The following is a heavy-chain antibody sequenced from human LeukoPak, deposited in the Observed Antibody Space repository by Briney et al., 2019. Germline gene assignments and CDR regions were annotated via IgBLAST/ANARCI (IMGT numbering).Heavy chain of an antibody. J-gene: IGHJ4*02. Sequence: GGALRLSCAASGFTFSTYSMNWVRQAPGKGLEWVSAISNSGYTYYADSLKGRVTISRDNAKSSLYLQMNSLRAEDTAVYYCARDRTMTGDRGIDYWGQGTPVTVSS. CDR1: GFTFSTYS. CDR3: ARDRTMTGDRGIDY. CDR2: ISNSGYT. V-gene: IGHV3-21*01. D-gene: IGHD3-22*01.